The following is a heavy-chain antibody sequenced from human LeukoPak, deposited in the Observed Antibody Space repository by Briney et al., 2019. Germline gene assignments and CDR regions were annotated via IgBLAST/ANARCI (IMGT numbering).Heavy chain of an antibody. Sequence: PGGSLRLSCAASGFTFSSYGMHWVRQAPGKGLVWVAVISYDGSDKYYADSVKGRFTISRDNSKNTLYLQMNSLRAEDTAVYYCAKWAYSDFDYWGQGTLVTVSS. V-gene: IGHV3-30*18. D-gene: IGHD1-26*01. CDR1: GFTFSSYG. CDR3: AKWAYSDFDY. CDR2: ISYDGSDK. J-gene: IGHJ4*02.